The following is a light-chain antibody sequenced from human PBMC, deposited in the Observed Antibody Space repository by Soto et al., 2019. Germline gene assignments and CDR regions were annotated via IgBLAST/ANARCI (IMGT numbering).Light chain of an antibody. J-gene: IGLJ1*01. CDR3: SSYTSSSTLYV. Sequence: QFALTQPASVSGSPGQSITISCTGTSSDVGDNNYVSWYQQHPGKAPKLMIYDVTHRPSGISNRFSGSKSGNMASLTISGLQAEDEADYYCSSYTSSSTLYVFGTGTKVTVL. CDR2: DVT. CDR1: SSDVGDNNY. V-gene: IGLV2-14*01.